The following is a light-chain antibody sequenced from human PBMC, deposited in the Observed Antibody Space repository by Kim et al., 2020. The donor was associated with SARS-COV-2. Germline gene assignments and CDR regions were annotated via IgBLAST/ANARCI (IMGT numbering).Light chain of an antibody. J-gene: IGLJ3*02. CDR3: QSYDSSLSGWV. V-gene: IGLV1-40*01. CDR2: GNS. Sequence: RVTISGTGSSSTVGAGYDVHWYQQLPGTAPKLLFYGNSNRPSGVPDRFSGSKSGTSASLAITGLQAEDEADYYCQSYDSSLSGWVFGGGTQLTVL. CDR1: SSTVGAGYD.